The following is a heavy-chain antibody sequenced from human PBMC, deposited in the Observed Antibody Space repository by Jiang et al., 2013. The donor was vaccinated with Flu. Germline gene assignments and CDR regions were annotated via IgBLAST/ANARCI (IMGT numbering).Heavy chain of an antibody. Sequence: KPTQTLTLTCNFSGFSLSTPGVAVGWIRLPPGKALEWLASIYWDDDVRYSPSLKTRLTVTKDTPNKQVVLTMTNMEPVDTATYYCARRPPIVGAPFFDFWGQGTLVTVSS. CDR2: IYWDDDV. D-gene: IGHD1-26*01. V-gene: IGHV2-5*02. J-gene: IGHJ4*02. CDR1: GFSLSTPGVA. CDR3: ARRPPIVGAPFFDF.